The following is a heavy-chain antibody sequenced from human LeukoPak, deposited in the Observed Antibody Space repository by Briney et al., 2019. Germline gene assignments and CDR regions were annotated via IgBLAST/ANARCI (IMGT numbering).Heavy chain of an antibody. CDR2: IIPIFGTA. Sequence: GASVKVSCKASGGTCSSYAISWVRQAPGQGLVWMGGIIPIFGTANYAQKFQGRVTITADESTSTAYMELSSLRSEDTAVYYCARAIVVVTAIPFAYGMDVWGQGTTVTVSS. CDR1: GGTCSSYA. J-gene: IGHJ6*02. D-gene: IGHD2-21*02. CDR3: ARAIVVVTAIPFAYGMDV. V-gene: IGHV1-69*13.